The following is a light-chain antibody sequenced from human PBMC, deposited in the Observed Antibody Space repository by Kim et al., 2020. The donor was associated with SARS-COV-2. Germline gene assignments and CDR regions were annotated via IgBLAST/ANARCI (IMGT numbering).Light chain of an antibody. CDR1: QSVSSG. CDR3: QQYNTWWT. Sequence: EIVMTQSPATLSASPGERATLSCRASQSVSSGLAWYQQKPGQGPRLLIYGASTRATGIPGRFSGSGSGTEFTLTISSLQSEDFATYYCQQYNTWWTFGQGTKVDIK. J-gene: IGKJ1*01. CDR2: GAS. V-gene: IGKV3-15*01.